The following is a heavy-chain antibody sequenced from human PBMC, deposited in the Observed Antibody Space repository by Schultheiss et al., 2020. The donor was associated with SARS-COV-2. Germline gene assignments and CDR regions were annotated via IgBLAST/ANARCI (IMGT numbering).Heavy chain of an antibody. D-gene: IGHD1-26*01. V-gene: IGHV4-4*02. Sequence: SETLSLTCAVSGGSISSSNWWSWVRQPPGKGLEWIGSIYYSGSTYYNPSLKSQVSMSVDTSKNQFSLKLSSVTAADTAVYYCARGGGSYSDYWGQGTLVTVSS. CDR1: GGSISSSNW. J-gene: IGHJ4*02. CDR3: ARGGGSYSDY. CDR2: IYYSGST.